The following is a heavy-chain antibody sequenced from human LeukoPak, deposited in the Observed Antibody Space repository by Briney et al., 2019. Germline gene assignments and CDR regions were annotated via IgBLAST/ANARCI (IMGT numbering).Heavy chain of an antibody. D-gene: IGHD2-2*01. V-gene: IGHV3-30*18. CDR1: GFTFNNYG. Sequence: GKSLRLSCAASGFTFNNYGMHWVRQAPGKGLEWVAVISYDGRNIHYPDSVKGRFTISRDISTDTLWLQMDSLRTEDTAVYYRAKGPLRGTAAAIEYLGQGTLVNVSS. CDR2: ISYDGRNI. CDR3: AKGPLRGTAAAIEY. J-gene: IGHJ4*02.